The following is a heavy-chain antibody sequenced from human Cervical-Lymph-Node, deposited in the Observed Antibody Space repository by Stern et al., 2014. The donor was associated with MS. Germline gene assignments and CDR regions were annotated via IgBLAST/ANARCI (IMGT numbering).Heavy chain of an antibody. J-gene: IGHJ4*02. CDR3: ARDWEWELLHSLPGI. V-gene: IGHV1-46*01. D-gene: IGHD1-26*01. Sequence: QDQLVQSGAEVKKPGASVKVSCKASGYTFTSYYMHWVRQAPGQGLEWMGIINPSGGSTSYAQKFQGRVTMTRDTSTSTVYMELSSLRSEDTAVYYCARDWEWELLHSLPGIWGQGTLVTVSS. CDR2: INPSGGST. CDR1: GYTFTSYY.